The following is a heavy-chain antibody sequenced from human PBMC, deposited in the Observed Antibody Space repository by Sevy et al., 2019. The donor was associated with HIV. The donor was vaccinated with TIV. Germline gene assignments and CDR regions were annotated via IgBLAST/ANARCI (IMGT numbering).Heavy chain of an antibody. CDR2: FSGSGGST. J-gene: IGHJ4*02. D-gene: IGHD5-18*01. CDR3: AKSPGAGGTWIQLWLFDY. V-gene: IGHV3-23*01. Sequence: GGSLRLACAASGFTFSSYAMSWVRQAPGKGLEWVSAFSGSGGSTYYADSVKGRFTISRDNSKNTLYLQMNSLRAEDTAVYYCAKSPGAGGTWIQLWLFDYWGQGTLVTISS. CDR1: GFTFSSYA.